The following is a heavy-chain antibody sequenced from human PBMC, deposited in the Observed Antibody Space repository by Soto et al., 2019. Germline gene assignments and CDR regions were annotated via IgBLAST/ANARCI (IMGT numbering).Heavy chain of an antibody. D-gene: IGHD3-22*01. CDR3: TTLTMMLVHFDY. CDR2: IKTKADGATT. Sequence: ESGGGLVKPGGSLRLSCAASGFSFSNAWMNWVRQAPGKGLEWVGRIKTKADGATTDYAALVKGRFFISRDDSTNTMYLQMNSLKTDATAVYYCTTLTMMLVHFDYWGQGTLVTVSS. J-gene: IGHJ4*02. V-gene: IGHV3-15*07. CDR1: GFSFSNAW.